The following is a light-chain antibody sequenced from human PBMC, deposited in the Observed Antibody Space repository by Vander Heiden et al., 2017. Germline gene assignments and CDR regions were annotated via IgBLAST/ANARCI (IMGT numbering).Light chain of an antibody. V-gene: IGKV3-20*01. CDR3: QQYGSSPT. J-gene: IGKJ1*01. CDR2: GAS. CDR1: QSVSSSY. Sequence: EIVLTQYPGTLSLSPGERATLSCRASQSVSSSYLAWYQQKPGQAPSLLIYGASSRATAIPDRFSGSGSATDFTLTISRLEPEDFAVYYCQQYGSSPTFGQGTKVEIK.